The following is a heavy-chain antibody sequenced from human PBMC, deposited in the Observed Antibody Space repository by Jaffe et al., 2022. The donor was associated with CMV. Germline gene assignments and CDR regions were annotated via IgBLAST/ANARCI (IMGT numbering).Heavy chain of an antibody. D-gene: IGHD1-20*01. V-gene: IGHV3-15*01. J-gene: IGHJ6*03. CDR1: GFTFSNAW. CDR3: TTAQYNWNDGYYYYYMDV. Sequence: EVQLVESGGGLVKPGGSLRLSCAASGFTFSNAWMSWVRQAPGKGLEWVGRIKSKTDGGTTDYAAPVKGRFTISRDDSKNTLYLQMNSLKTEDTAVYYCTTAQYNWNDGYYYYYMDVWGKGTTVTVSS. CDR2: IKSKTDGGTT.